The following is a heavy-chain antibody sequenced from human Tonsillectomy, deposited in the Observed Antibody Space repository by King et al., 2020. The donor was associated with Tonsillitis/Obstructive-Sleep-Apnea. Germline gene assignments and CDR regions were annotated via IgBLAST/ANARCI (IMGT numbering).Heavy chain of an antibody. CDR1: GYTFTSYD. D-gene: IGHD2-15*01. J-gene: IGHJ6*03. CDR3: ARGRGKYCSGGSCEDFYYYMDV. Sequence: QLVQSGAEVKKPGASVKVSCKASGYTFTSYDISWVRQAPGQGLEWMGWISVHNGETNYAQKVQGRCTMTTDKSTSTAYSELRGLRSDDTAVYYCARGRGKYCSGGSCEDFYYYMDVWGKGTTVSVSS. V-gene: IGHV1-18*01. CDR2: ISVHNGET.